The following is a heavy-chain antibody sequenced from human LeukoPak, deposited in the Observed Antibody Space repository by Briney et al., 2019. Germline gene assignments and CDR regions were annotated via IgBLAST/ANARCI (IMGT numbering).Heavy chain of an antibody. CDR1: GGTVSSYA. Sequence: ASVKVSCKASGGTVSSYAISGVRQAPGQGLEWMGRIIPIFGTANNAHKFQRRVTITTDETTSTAYMELSSRRSEDTAVYCCARDRPLRIAARLHYYYSYMDVWGKGTTVTVSS. V-gene: IGHV1-69*05. J-gene: IGHJ6*03. CDR3: ARDRPLRIAARLHYYYSYMDV. CDR2: IIPIFGTA. D-gene: IGHD6-6*01.